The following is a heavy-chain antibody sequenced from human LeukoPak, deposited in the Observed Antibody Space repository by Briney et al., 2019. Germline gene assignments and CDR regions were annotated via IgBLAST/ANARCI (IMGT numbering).Heavy chain of an antibody. CDR3: ARGRAGNNWFDP. J-gene: IGHJ5*02. D-gene: IGHD6-13*01. V-gene: IGHV3-53*01. Sequence: PGGSLRLSCAASGFTVSSNFMSWVRQAPGKGLEWVSVIYSGASTYYADSVKGRFTISRDNSKNTLYLQMNSLRTEDTAVYYCARGRAGNNWFDPWGQGTLVTVSS. CDR2: IYSGAST. CDR1: GFTVSSNF.